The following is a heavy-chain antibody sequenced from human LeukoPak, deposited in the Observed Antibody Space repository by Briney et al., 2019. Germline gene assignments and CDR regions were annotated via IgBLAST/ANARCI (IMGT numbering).Heavy chain of an antibody. J-gene: IGHJ4*02. CDR2: IYHSGST. CDR3: ARNTIFGVVPPGDY. V-gene: IGHV4-30-2*01. Sequence: LRLSCAVSGFTVDTNYMSWIRQPPGKGLEWIGYIYHSGSTYYNPSLKSRVTISVDRSKNQFSLKLSSVTAADTAVYYCARNTIFGVVPPGDYWGQGTLVTVSS. CDR1: GFTVDTNY. D-gene: IGHD3-3*01.